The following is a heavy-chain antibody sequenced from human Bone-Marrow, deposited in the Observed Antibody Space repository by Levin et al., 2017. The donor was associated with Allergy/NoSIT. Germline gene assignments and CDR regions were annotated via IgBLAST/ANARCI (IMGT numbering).Heavy chain of an antibody. J-gene: IGHJ5*02. D-gene: IGHD4-23*01. V-gene: IGHV3-30-3*01. CDR2: ISYDGSNK. CDR3: ASPYLKYGGSP. Sequence: PGGSLRLSCAASGFTFSSYAMHWVRQAPGKGLEWVAVISYDGSNKYYADSVKGRFTISRDNSKNTLYLQMNSLRAEDTAVYYCASPYLKYGGSPWGQGTLVTVSS. CDR1: GFTFSSYA.